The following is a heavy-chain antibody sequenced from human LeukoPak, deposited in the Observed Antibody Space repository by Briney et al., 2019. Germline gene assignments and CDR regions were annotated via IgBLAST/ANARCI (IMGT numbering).Heavy chain of an antibody. J-gene: IGHJ4*02. Sequence: SETLSLTCTVSGGPISDNYWSWIRQPPGKGLEWIAYIHYNGNTNSNPPLKSRVTISIDTSKNQFSLKLTSVTAADTAVYYCARHTVSRAGGDFDYWGQGTLVTVSS. V-gene: IGHV4-59*08. CDR3: ARHTVSRAGGDFDY. CDR1: GGPISDNY. D-gene: IGHD2-8*01. CDR2: IHYNGNT.